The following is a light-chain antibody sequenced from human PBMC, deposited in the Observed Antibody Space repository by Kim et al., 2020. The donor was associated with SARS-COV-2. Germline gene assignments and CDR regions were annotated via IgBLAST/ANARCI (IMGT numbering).Light chain of an antibody. CDR2: LVS. CDR1: QSISHW. V-gene: IGKV1-5*03. Sequence: DIQMTQSPSTLSASVGDRVTITCRASQSISHWLAWYQQRPGKVPNLLIHLVSTLPSGVSSRFSGSGSGTEFTLTIFNLQPDDSATYYCQQYDTPPWTFGPGTKVDIK. CDR3: QQYDTPPWT. J-gene: IGKJ1*01.